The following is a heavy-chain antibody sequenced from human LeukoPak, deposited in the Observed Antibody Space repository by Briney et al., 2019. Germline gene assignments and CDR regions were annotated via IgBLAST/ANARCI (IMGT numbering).Heavy chain of an antibody. Sequence: AGGSLRLSCAASGFTFSSYAMSWVRQAPGKGLEWVSAISGSGGSTYYADSVKCRFTISRDNSKNTLYLQMNSLRAEDTAVYYCASRYCSGGSCYLDYWGQGTLVTVSS. CDR1: GFTFSSYA. J-gene: IGHJ4*02. D-gene: IGHD2-15*01. CDR2: ISGSGGST. V-gene: IGHV3-23*01. CDR3: ASRYCSGGSCYLDY.